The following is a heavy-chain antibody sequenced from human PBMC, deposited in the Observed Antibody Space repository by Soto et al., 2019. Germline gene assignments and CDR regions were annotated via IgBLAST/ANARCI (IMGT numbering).Heavy chain of an antibody. CDR3: ASRDPGTSVDY. J-gene: IGHJ4*02. Sequence: KTSETLSLTCAVSGGSFTSNNWWTWARQPPGQGLEWIGEIYRTGSTNYNPSLKSRVTISLDKSENQFSLKVTSLTAADTAVYYCASRDPGTSVDYWGQGTLVTVSS. CDR1: GGSFTSNNW. V-gene: IGHV4-4*02. D-gene: IGHD1-7*01. CDR2: IYRTGST.